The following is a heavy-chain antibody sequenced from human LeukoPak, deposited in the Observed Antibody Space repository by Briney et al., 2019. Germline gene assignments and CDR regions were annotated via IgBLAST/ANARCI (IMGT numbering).Heavy chain of an antibody. Sequence: SVKVSCKASGYTFTTYGIGWVRQAPGQGLEWMGRIIPILGIANYAQKFQGRVTITADKSTSTAYMELSSLRSEDTAVYYCARDLNYGGNWFDPRGQGTLVTVSS. CDR2: IIPILGIA. CDR3: ARDLNYGGNWFDP. CDR1: GYTFTTYG. V-gene: IGHV1-69*04. D-gene: IGHD1-7*01. J-gene: IGHJ5*02.